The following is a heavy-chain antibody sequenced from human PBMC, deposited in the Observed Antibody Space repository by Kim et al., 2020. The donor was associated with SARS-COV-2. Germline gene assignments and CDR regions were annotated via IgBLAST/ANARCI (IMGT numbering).Heavy chain of an antibody. CDR2: INHSGST. CDR1: GGSFSGYY. J-gene: IGHJ4*02. D-gene: IGHD3-10*01. Sequence: SETLSLTCAAYGGSFSGYYWSWIRQPPGKGLEWIGEINHSGSTNYNPSLKSRVTISVDTSKNQFSLKLSSVTAADTAVYYCARRRLRITMVRGLYYFDYWGQGTLVTVSS. V-gene: IGHV4-34*01. CDR3: ARRRLRITMVRGLYYFDY.